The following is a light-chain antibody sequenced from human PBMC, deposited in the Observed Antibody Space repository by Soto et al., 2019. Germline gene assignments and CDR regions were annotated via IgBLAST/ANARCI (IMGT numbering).Light chain of an antibody. CDR2: GNS. V-gene: IGLV1-40*01. Sequence: QSVLTQPPSVSGAPGQRVTISCTGSSSNIGAGYDVPWYQQLPGTAPKLLIYGNSNRPSGVSDRFSGSKSGTSASLAITGLQAEDEADYYCQSYDSSLSGFVVFGGGTKVTVL. CDR3: QSYDSSLSGFVV. CDR1: SSNIGAGYD. J-gene: IGLJ2*01.